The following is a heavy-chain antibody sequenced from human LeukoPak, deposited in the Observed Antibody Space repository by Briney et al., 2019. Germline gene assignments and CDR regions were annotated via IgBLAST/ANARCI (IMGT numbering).Heavy chain of an antibody. D-gene: IGHD4-17*01. CDR1: GYTFTDYY. Sequence: ASAKVSCKGSGYTFTDYYMHWVRQAPGQGLEWMAKINPNSGATAYAERFQGRVTLTRDTSISTMYMELRTLTSGDTAVYYCARPSDYGDYIDYWGQGTPVTVSS. J-gene: IGHJ4*02. CDR2: INPNSGAT. V-gene: IGHV1-2*02. CDR3: ARPSDYGDYIDY.